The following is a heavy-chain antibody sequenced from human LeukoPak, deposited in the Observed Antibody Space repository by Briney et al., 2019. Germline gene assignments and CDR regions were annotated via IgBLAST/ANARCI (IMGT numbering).Heavy chain of an antibody. D-gene: IGHD2-15*01. V-gene: IGHV4-59*01. CDR3: ARGAKGRWPFDY. CDR1: GGSISSYY. Sequence: PSETLSLTCTVSGGSISSYYWSWIRQPPGKGLEWIGYIYYSGSTNYNPSLKSRVTISVDTSKNQFSLKLSSVTAADTAVYYCARGAKGRWPFDYWGQGTLVTVSS. CDR2: IYYSGST. J-gene: IGHJ4*02.